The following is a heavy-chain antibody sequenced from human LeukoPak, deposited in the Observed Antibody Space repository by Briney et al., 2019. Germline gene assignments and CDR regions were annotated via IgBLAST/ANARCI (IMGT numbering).Heavy chain of an antibody. V-gene: IGHV4-59*01. Sequence: PSETLSLTCTVSGGSISSYYWSWIRQPPGKGLEWIGYIYYSGSTNYNPSLKSRVTISVDTSKNQFSLKLSSVTAADTAVYYCARVLPNRLLWFGVRAGWFDPWGQGTLVTVSS. CDR1: GGSISSYY. J-gene: IGHJ5*02. CDR2: IYYSGST. D-gene: IGHD3-10*01. CDR3: ARVLPNRLLWFGVRAGWFDP.